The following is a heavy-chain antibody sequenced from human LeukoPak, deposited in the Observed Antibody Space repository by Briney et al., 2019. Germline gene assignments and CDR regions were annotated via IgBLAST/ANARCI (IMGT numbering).Heavy chain of an antibody. CDR1: GFTFSIDR. CDR3: ARLSYDSSGYYYKRHFDD. Sequence: GGSLRLSCAASGFTFSIDRTSCVRQAPGKGLEWVANIKQDGSEKYYVDSVKGRFTISRDNAKNSLYLQMNSLRAEDTAVYYCARLSYDSSGYYYKRHFDDWNQRPLATVSS. D-gene: IGHD3-22*01. CDR2: IKQDGSEK. J-gene: IGHJ4*02. V-gene: IGHV3-7*01.